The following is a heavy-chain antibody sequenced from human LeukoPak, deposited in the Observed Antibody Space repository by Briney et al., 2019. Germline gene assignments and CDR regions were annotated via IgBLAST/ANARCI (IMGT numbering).Heavy chain of an antibody. CDR3: ARDPGTYYYDSSGHPSHPPPHLYGMDV. CDR1: GGSISSGGYY. D-gene: IGHD3-22*01. CDR2: IYYSGST. Sequence: TSETLSLTCTVSGGSISSGGYYWSWIRQHPGKGLEWIGYIYYSGSTYYNPSLKSRVTISVDTSKNQFSLKLSSVTAADTAVYYCARDPGTYYYDSSGHPSHPPPHLYGMDVWGQGTTVTVSS. J-gene: IGHJ6*02. V-gene: IGHV4-31*03.